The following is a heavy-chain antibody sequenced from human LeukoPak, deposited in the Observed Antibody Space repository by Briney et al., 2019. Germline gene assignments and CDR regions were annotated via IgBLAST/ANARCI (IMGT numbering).Heavy chain of an antibody. J-gene: IGHJ4*02. CDR3: ARAYKASPLHNAIDS. Sequence: PETLSLTCAVYGGSFSGYFWSWIRQTPGKGLEWIGETDHSGTTNYNPSLKSRVIISPDTSKSQFSLKVNSVTAADTAVYYCARAYKASPLHNAIDSWGQGTLVTVSS. V-gene: IGHV4-34*01. CDR2: TDHSGTT. D-gene: IGHD1-14*01. CDR1: GGSFSGYF.